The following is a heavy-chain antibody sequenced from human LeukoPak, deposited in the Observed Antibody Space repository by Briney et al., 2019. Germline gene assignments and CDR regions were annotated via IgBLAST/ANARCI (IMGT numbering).Heavy chain of an antibody. CDR3: AGQIWLGELFAHY. J-gene: IGHJ4*02. Sequence: GGSLRLSCAASGFTFSSYWMSWVRQAPGKGLEWVANITQDGSEKYYVESVKGRFTISRDNAKNTLYLQMNSLRVEDTAVYYCAGQIWLGELFAHYWGQGTLVTVSS. V-gene: IGHV3-7*01. D-gene: IGHD3-10*01. CDR2: ITQDGSEK. CDR1: GFTFSSYW.